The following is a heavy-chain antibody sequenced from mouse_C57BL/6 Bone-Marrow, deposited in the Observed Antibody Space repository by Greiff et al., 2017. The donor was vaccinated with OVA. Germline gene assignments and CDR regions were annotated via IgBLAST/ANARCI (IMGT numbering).Heavy chain of an antibody. V-gene: IGHV1-54*01. Sequence: QVQLQQSGAELVRPGTSVKVSCKASGYAFTNYLIEWVKQRPGQGLEWIGVINPGSGGTNYNEKFKGKATLTADKSSSTAYMQLSSLTSEDSAVYFCARGYYGSFDYWGQGTTLTVSS. CDR1: GYAFTNYL. CDR2: INPGSGGT. CDR3: ARGYYGSFDY. J-gene: IGHJ2*01. D-gene: IGHD1-1*01.